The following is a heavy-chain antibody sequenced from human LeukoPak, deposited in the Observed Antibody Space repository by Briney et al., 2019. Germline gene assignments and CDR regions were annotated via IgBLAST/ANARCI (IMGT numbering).Heavy chain of an antibody. V-gene: IGHV3-30*02. CDR3: AKGGFRGYALYRAFDY. CDR1: GFTFSSYG. CDR2: IRYDGSNK. D-gene: IGHD3-16*01. Sequence: GGSLRLSCAASGFTFSSYGMHWVRQAPGKGLEWVAFIRYDGSNKYYADSVKGRFTISRDNSKNTPYLQMNSLRAEDTAAYYCAKGGFRGYALYRAFDYWGQGTLVTVSS. J-gene: IGHJ4*02.